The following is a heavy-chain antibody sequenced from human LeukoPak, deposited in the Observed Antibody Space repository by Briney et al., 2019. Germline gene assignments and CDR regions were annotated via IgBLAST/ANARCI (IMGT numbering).Heavy chain of an antibody. CDR2: ISVSGNT. J-gene: IGHJ6*03. V-gene: IGHV3-23*01. CDR3: ARDLTDPPYYYYYIDV. Sequence: GGSLRLSCAASGFTLSSYAMSWVRQGPGKGLEWVSAISVSGNTYHADSVKGRFTISRDSSKDTLYLQMNSLRAEDTAVYYCARDLTDPPYYYYYIDVWGKGTTVTISS. CDR1: GFTLSSYA.